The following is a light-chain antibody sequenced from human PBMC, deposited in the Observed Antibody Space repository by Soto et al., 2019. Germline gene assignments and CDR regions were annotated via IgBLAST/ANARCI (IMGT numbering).Light chain of an antibody. CDR3: QQYNDRPTYT. CDR1: QSVSSN. J-gene: IGKJ2*01. CDR2: GAS. V-gene: IGKV3-15*01. Sequence: EVVMTQSPATLPLSPGERVTLSCRASQSVSSNLAWYQHKPGQAPRLLIYGASTRATGIPARFSGSGSETEFTLTISSLQSEDFAVYYCQQYNDRPTYTFGQGTKLEIK.